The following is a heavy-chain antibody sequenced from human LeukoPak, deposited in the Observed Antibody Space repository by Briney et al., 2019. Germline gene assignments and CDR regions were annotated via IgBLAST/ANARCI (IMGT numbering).Heavy chain of an antibody. CDR1: GGSFTDYF. CDR2: INDYTGDT. V-gene: IGHV4-34*01. CDR3: ARGRIAKIVVVHSFSYGMHV. J-gene: IGHJ6*02. D-gene: IGHD3-22*01. Sequence: PSETLSLTCTVFGGSFTDYFWTWVCHSPGKGLEWIGEINDYTGDTKYNPSLNSRVSISLEKSKNQLSLELRSVTAADTAVYYCARGRIAKIVVVHSFSYGMHVWGQGTTVTVSS.